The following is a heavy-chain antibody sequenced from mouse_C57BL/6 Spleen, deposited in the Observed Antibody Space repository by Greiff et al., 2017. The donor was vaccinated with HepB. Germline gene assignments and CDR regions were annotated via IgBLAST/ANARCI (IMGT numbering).Heavy chain of an antibody. CDR3: TTWGGSSGFDY. V-gene: IGHV14-4*01. CDR1: GFNIKDDY. Sequence: EVQLQQSGAELVRPGASVKLSCTASGFNIKDDYMHWVKQRPEQGLEWIGWIDPENGDTEYASKFQGKATITADTSSNTAYLQLSSLTSEDTAVYYWTTWGGSSGFDYWGQGTTLTVSS. CDR2: IDPENGDT. D-gene: IGHD3-2*02. J-gene: IGHJ2*01.